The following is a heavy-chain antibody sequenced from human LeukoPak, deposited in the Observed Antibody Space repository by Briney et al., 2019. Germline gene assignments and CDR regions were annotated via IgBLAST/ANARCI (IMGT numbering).Heavy chain of an antibody. J-gene: IGHJ2*01. Sequence: GGSLRLSCAASGFTFSSYSMNWVRQATGKGLEWVSGIGTAGEIYYPGSVKGRFTISRENAKNSLYLQMNSLRAGDTAVYYCARAAYSSTWYSRYFDLWGRGTLVTVSS. CDR2: IGTAGEI. CDR3: ARAAYSSTWYSRYFDL. CDR1: GFTFSSYS. D-gene: IGHD6-13*01. V-gene: IGHV3-13*01.